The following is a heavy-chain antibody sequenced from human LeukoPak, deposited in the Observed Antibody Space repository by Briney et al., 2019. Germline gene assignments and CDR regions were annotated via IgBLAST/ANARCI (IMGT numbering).Heavy chain of an antibody. J-gene: IGHJ3*02. CDR2: MSGSGGST. CDR3: AKGAMVRGVIIFGAAFDI. V-gene: IGHV3-23*01. D-gene: IGHD3-10*01. Sequence: GGSLRLSCAASGFTFSSYGMSWVRQAPGKGLEWVSAMSGSGGSTYYADSVKGRFTISRDNSKNTLYLQMNSLRAEDTAVYYCAKGAMVRGVIIFGAAFDIWGQGTMVTVSS. CDR1: GFTFSSYG.